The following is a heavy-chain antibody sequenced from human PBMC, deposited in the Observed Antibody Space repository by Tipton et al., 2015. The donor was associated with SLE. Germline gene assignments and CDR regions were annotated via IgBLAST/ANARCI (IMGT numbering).Heavy chain of an antibody. D-gene: IGHD2-15*01. CDR3: ARGGNFVVVVASGYFDY. J-gene: IGHJ4*02. CDR2: INHSGST. Sequence: LRLSCAVYGGSFSGYYWSWIRQPPGKGLEWIGEINHSGSTNYNPSLKSRVTISEDTSKNQFSLKLSSVTAADTAVYYCARGGNFVVVVASGYFDYWGQGTLVTVSS. CDR1: GGSFSGYY. V-gene: IGHV4-34*01.